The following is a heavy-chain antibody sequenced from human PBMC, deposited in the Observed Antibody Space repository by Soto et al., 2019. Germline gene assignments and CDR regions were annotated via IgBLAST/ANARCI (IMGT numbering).Heavy chain of an antibody. J-gene: IGHJ3*02. CDR1: GYSFTSYW. D-gene: IGHD3-10*01. V-gene: IGHV5-10-1*01. CDR2: IDPSDSYT. CDR3: ARPKGSGNPFGFAFDI. Sequence: PGESLKISCKGSGYSFTSYWISWVRQMPGKGLEWMGRIDPSDSYTNYSPSFQGHVTISADKSISTAYLQWSSLKASDTAMYYCARPKGSGNPFGFAFDIWGQGTMVTVSS.